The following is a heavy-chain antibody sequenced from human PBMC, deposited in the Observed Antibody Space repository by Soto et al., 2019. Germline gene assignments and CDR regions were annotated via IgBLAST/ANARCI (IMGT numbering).Heavy chain of an antibody. Sequence: SVKVSCKASGGSFGDYAFSWVRQAPGQGLEWMGGIIPISGTRNYAQKLRGRVTITADKSTTTVYMELSSLRSEDTAVYYCARSGDFWSGYDYYGMDIWGQGTTVTVSS. CDR3: ARSGDFWSGYDYYGMDI. D-gene: IGHD3-3*01. CDR1: GGSFGDYA. CDR2: IIPISGTR. V-gene: IGHV1-69*06. J-gene: IGHJ6*02.